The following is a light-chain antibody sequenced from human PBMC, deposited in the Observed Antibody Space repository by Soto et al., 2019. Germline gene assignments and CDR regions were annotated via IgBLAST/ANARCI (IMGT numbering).Light chain of an antibody. J-gene: IGKJ1*01. CDR1: QSVVNYQ. CDR3: QQYGALPPT. Sequence: EVVLTQSPGTLSLSPGERATLSCQTSQSVVNYQLAWYRQKPGQAPRLLIYNTFHRATGIPDRFSGTGSETDFTLTISGLEPEDFAVYHCQQYGALPPTFGQGTRVEIK. CDR2: NTF. V-gene: IGKV3-20*01.